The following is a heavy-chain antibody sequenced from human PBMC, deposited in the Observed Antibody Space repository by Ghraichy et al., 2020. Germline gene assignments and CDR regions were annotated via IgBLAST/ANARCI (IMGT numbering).Heavy chain of an antibody. CDR2: TYYRSKWYN. J-gene: IGHJ4*02. CDR3: ARDGAGKYFDY. V-gene: IGHV6-1*01. Sequence: SQTLSLTCSITADSFSSNSVAWNWIRLYPSRGIEWLGRTYYRSKWYNDYALSVKGRITINPDTSKNQFSLPLNSVTPEDTAVYYCARDGAGKYFDYWSQGTLGTGSS. CDR1: ADSFSSNSVA.